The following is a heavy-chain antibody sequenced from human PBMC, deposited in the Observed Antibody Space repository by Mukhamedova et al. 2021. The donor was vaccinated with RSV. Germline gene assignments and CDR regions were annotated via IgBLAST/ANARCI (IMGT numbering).Heavy chain of an antibody. D-gene: IGHD5-24*01. J-gene: IGHJ4*02. CDR3: ARGHGALDY. CDR1: GGSIIDYY. Sequence: GGSIIDYYGSWIRQLPRKGLEWIGYIYYSGSTDYNPSLKSRVTISVDTSKNQFSLRLTSVTAADTAVYYCARGHGALDYWGQGAQVT. CDR2: IYYSGST. V-gene: IGHV4-59*01.